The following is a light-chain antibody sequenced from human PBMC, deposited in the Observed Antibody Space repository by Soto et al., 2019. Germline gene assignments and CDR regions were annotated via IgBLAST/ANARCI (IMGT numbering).Light chain of an antibody. J-gene: IGKJ5*01. V-gene: IGKV3-15*01. Sequence: ENVFTQSPCTLSLSPGERATLSCRASQSVSGSYLAWYQQKPGQAPRLLIYGASTRATGIPARFSGSGSGTEFTLTISSLQSEDFAVYYCQQYHYWPITFGQGTRLEIK. CDR1: QSVSGSY. CDR3: QQYHYWPIT. CDR2: GAS.